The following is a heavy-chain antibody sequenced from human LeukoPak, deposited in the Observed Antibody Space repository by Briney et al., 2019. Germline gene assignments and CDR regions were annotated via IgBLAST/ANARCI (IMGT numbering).Heavy chain of an antibody. CDR1: GYTFTSYG. CDR2: ISAYNGNT. Sequence: ASVKVSCKASGYTFTSYGISWVRQAPGQGLEWMGWISAYNGNTNYAQKLQGRVTMTTDTSTSTAYMELRSLRSDDTAVYYCARDLSSLAEPISIFGVVMGAFDIWGQGTMVTVSS. V-gene: IGHV1-18*01. D-gene: IGHD3-3*01. J-gene: IGHJ3*02. CDR3: ARDLSSLAEPISIFGVVMGAFDI.